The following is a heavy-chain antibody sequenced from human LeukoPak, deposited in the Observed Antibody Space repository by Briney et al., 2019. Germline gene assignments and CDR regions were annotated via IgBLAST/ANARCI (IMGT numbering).Heavy chain of an antibody. Sequence: SETLSLTCTVSGGSVSSGSYYWSWIRQPPGKGLEWIGYIYHSGSTYYNPSLKSRVTISVDRSKNQFSLKLSSVTAADTAVYYCARVDYYDSSGYFDYWGQGTLVTVSS. D-gene: IGHD3-22*01. V-gene: IGHV4-30-2*01. CDR1: GGSVSSGSYY. J-gene: IGHJ4*02. CDR2: IYHSGST. CDR3: ARVDYYDSSGYFDY.